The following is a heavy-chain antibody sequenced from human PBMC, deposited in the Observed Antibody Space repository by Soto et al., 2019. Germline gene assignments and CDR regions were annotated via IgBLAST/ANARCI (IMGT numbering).Heavy chain of an antibody. CDR3: ARENRYNNTWTTFDY. D-gene: IGHD1-20*01. V-gene: IGHV4-59*01. J-gene: IGHJ4*02. Sequence: QVQLQESGPGLVKPSETLSLTCSVSGGSIRSYYWSWIRQSPGKGLEWMGYIYYTGSTNYNPSLKSRVTISLDTSKNQFSLKLSSVTAADTAVYYCARENRYNNTWTTFDYWGQGTLVTVSS. CDR2: IYYTGST. CDR1: GGSIRSYY.